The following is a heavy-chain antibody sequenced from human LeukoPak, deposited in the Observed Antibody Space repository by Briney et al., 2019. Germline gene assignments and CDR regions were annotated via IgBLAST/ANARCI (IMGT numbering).Heavy chain of an antibody. D-gene: IGHD4-17*01. Sequence: GGSLRLSCAASGFTFSIYEMNWVRQAPGKGLEWVSYISSSGSTIYYADSVKGRFTISRDNAKNSLYLQMNSLRAEDTAVYYCARAIDYGYPGGYWGQGTLVTVSS. CDR2: ISSSGSTI. CDR3: ARAIDYGYPGGY. V-gene: IGHV3-48*03. CDR1: GFTFSIYE. J-gene: IGHJ4*02.